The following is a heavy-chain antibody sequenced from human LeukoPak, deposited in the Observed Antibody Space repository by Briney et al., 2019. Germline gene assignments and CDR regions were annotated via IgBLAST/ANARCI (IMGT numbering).Heavy chain of an antibody. V-gene: IGHV3-23*01. CDR3: AKDRGGVRGYFDY. D-gene: IGHD3-10*01. J-gene: IGHJ4*02. Sequence: HPGGSLRLSCAASGFTFSSYGMSWVRQAPGKGLEWVSAISGSGGSTYYADSVKGRFTISRDNSKNTLYLQMNSLRAEDTAVYYCAKDRGGVRGYFDYWGQGTLVTVSS. CDR1: GFTFSSYG. CDR2: ISGSGGST.